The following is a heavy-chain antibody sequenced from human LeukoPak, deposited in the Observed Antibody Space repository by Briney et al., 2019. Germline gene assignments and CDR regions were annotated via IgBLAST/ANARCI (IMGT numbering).Heavy chain of an antibody. V-gene: IGHV3-21*01. Sequence: PGGSLRLSCAASGFTFSSYEMNWVRQAPGKGLEWVSSISSSSTYIYYADSVKGRFTISRDNAKNSLYLQMNSLRAEDTAVYYCAKSSGWNYYYYYMDVWGKGTTVIASS. CDR2: ISSSSTYI. CDR3: AKSSGWNYYYYYMDV. CDR1: GFTFSSYE. J-gene: IGHJ6*03. D-gene: IGHD6-19*01.